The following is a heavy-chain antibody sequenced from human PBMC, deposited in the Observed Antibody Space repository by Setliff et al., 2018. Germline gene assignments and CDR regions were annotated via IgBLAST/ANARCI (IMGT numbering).Heavy chain of an antibody. J-gene: IGHJ6*03. CDR2: IYIGGSA. CDR1: GGSISSYY. CDR3: AREQWLDPPGYYYMDV. Sequence: KPSETLSLTCTVSGGSISSYYWSWIRQPAGKGLEWIGPIYIGGSANYNPSLKSRVTMSIDTSKNQFSLKLNSVTAADMAVYYCAREQWLDPPGYYYMDVWAKGTTVTVSS. D-gene: IGHD6-19*01. V-gene: IGHV4-4*07.